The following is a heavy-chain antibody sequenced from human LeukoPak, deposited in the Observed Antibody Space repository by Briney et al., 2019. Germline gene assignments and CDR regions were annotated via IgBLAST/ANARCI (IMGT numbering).Heavy chain of an antibody. D-gene: IGHD6-19*01. CDR1: GGSISSYY. CDR3: ARGGGSSGWYGRGSPINYFDY. V-gene: IGHV4-59*01. Sequence: SETLSLTCTVSGGSISSYYWSWIRQPPGKGLEWIGYIYYSGSTNYNPSLKSRVTISVDTSKNQFSLELSSVTAADTAVYYCARGGGSSGWYGRGSPINYFDYWGQGTLVTVSS. CDR2: IYYSGST. J-gene: IGHJ4*02.